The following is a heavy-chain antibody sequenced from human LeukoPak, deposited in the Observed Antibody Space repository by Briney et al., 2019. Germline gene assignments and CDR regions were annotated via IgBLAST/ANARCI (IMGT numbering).Heavy chain of an antibody. CDR1: GGSVGISAFY. Sequence: PSETLSLTCTVSGGSVGISAFYRGWIRQPPGKGLEWIGSIHCTGNTYYNSSLRNRVTISVDSSRNQFSLRLTSVTAADTAVYYCARHSSRLRHFDSWGQGTLVTVSS. D-gene: IGHD2-15*01. CDR2: IHCTGNT. J-gene: IGHJ4*02. V-gene: IGHV4-39*01. CDR3: ARHSSRLRHFDS.